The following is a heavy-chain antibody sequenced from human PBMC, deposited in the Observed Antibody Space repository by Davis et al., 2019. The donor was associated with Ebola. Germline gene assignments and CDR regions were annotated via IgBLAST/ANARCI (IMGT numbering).Heavy chain of an antibody. V-gene: IGHV1-2*02. CDR1: GYTFTGYY. CDR3: ARALWLSYPMDV. D-gene: IGHD3-3*01. Sequence: ASVKVSCKASGYTFTGYYMHWVRQAPGQGLEWMGWINPNSGGTNYAQKLQGRVTMTTDTSTSTAYMELRSLRSDDTAVYYCARALWLSYPMDVWGQGTTVTVSS. J-gene: IGHJ6*02. CDR2: INPNSGGT.